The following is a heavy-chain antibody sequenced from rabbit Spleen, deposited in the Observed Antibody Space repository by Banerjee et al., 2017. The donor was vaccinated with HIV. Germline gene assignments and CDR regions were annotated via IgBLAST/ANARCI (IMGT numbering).Heavy chain of an antibody. CDR2: IYAGDGNT. CDR3: ARGSATMTMVITGYYFNL. Sequence: EQLEESGGDLVKPGASLTLTCKASGLDFSGYGVSWVRQAPGKGPEWIACIYAGDGNTDYANWVNGRFTISKTSSTVDLKMTSLTAADTATYFCARGSATMTMVITGYYFNLWGQGTLVTVS. V-gene: IGHV1S21*01. CDR1: GLDFSGYG. J-gene: IGHJ4*01. D-gene: IGHD2-1*01.